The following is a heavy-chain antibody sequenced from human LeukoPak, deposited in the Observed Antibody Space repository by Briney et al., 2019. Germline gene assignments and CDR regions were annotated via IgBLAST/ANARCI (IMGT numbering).Heavy chain of an antibody. J-gene: IGHJ5*02. V-gene: IGHV4-4*07. CDR3: ARGSYSSSWYGWFDP. CDR1: GGSISSYY. CDR2: IYTSGST. Sequence: SETLSLTCTVSGGSISSYYWSWIRQPAGKGLEWIGRIYTSGSTNYNPSLKSRVTMSVDTSKNQFSLKLSSVTAADTAVYYCARGSYSSSWYGWFDPWGQGTLVTVSS. D-gene: IGHD6-13*01.